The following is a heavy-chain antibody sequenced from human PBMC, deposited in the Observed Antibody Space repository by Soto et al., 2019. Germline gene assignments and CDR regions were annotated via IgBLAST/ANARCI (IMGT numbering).Heavy chain of an antibody. CDR3: ARWLQRFFVLRYYYYGMDV. D-gene: IGHD5-12*01. Sequence: PGGSLRLSCAASGFTFSSYGMHWVRQAPGKGLEWVAVIWYDGSNKYYADSVKGRFTISRDNSKNTLYLQMNSLRAEDTAVYYCARWLQRFFVLRYYYYGMDVWGQGATVTVSS. CDR2: IWYDGSNK. V-gene: IGHV3-33*01. CDR1: GFTFSSYG. J-gene: IGHJ6*02.